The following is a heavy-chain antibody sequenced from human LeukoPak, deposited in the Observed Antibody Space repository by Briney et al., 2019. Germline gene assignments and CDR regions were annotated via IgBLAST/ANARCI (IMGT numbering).Heavy chain of an antibody. Sequence: SETLSLTCAVYGGSFSGYYWSWIRQPPGKGLEWIGEINHSGSTNYNPSLKSRVTISVDTSKNQFSLKLSSVTAADTAVYYCARHYPGEQQLATTRSHAFDIWGQGTMVTVSS. D-gene: IGHD6-13*01. V-gene: IGHV4-34*01. CDR1: GGSFSGYY. CDR3: ARHYPGEQQLATTRSHAFDI. J-gene: IGHJ3*02. CDR2: INHSGST.